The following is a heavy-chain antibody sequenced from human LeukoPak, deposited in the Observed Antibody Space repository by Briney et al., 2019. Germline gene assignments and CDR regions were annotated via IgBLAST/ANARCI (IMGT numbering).Heavy chain of an antibody. J-gene: IGHJ4*02. D-gene: IGHD6-19*01. Sequence: GGSLRLSCAAAGFTFPSYAMSWVRQAPGKGLEWVSAIGGSGASTYYADSVKGRFTISRDNSKNTLYLQMNSLRAEDTALYYCAKTASSGWLDYFDYWGQGTLVTVSS. CDR2: IGGSGAST. CDR3: AKTASSGWLDYFDY. V-gene: IGHV3-23*01. CDR1: GFTFPSYA.